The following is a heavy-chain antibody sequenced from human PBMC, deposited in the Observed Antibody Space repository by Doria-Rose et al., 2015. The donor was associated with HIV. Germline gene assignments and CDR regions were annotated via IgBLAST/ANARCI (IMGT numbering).Heavy chain of an antibody. D-gene: IGHD1-26*01. J-gene: IGHJ6*02. V-gene: IGHV4-39*07. CDR2: IFYSGNT. CDR1: GGSISSSRHY. CDR3: ARDKIRRRGSAGEDYGMDV. Sequence: LTCTVSGGSISSSRHYWGWIRQPPGSGLEWIGNIFYSGNTHFNPSLESRVSISIDTSKNQFSLRLSSVTAADTAVYYCARDKIRRRGSAGEDYGMDVWGQGTTITVS.